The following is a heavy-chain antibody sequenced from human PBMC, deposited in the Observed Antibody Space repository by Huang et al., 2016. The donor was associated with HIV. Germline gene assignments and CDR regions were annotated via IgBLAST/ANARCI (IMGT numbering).Heavy chain of an antibody. CDR3: AGRDLASILPWDS. Sequence: QVHLVQSGAEMKKPGSSVKVSCKASGDSFSTYIIGWVRQAPGQGYEWVGGIVPRFGSANYSQKFLDRVSITADEDTTTAYMELRNLRSEDTAVYFCAGRDLASILPWDSWGQGTPLIVSS. CDR2: IVPRFGSA. D-gene: IGHD3-9*01. J-gene: IGHJ4*02. CDR1: GDSFSTYI. V-gene: IGHV1-69*01.